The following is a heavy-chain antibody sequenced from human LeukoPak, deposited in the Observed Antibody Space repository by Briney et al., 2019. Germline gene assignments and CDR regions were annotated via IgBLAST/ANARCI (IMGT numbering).Heavy chain of an antibody. D-gene: IGHD5-18*01. CDR1: GFTFSSYA. V-gene: IGHV3-23*01. CDR3: AKDAPGYSSLSTDAFDV. Sequence: GGSLRLSCAASGFTFSSYAMSWVRQAPGKGLEWVSGISGVGGSTYYADSVRGRFTISRDNSKNTLHLQMNSLRAEDTAVYYCAKDAPGYSSLSTDAFDVWGQGTMVTVSS. J-gene: IGHJ3*01. CDR2: ISGVGGST.